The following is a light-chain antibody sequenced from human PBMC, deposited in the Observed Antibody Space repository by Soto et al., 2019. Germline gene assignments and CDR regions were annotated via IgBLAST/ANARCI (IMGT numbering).Light chain of an antibody. Sequence: ERVMTQSPATLSVSPGERATLSCRASQSVSSNLAWYQQKPGQAPRLLIYGASTRATGIPARFSGSGSGTEFTLTLSSLQSEDFAVYYCQQYNNWPLSTFGQGTKLEIK. CDR2: GAS. J-gene: IGKJ2*01. V-gene: IGKV3-15*01. CDR1: QSVSSN. CDR3: QQYNNWPLST.